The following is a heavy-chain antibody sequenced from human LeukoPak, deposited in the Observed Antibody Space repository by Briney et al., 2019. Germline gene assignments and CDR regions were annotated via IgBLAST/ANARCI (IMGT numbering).Heavy chain of an antibody. CDR1: GFTFSSYG. V-gene: IGHV3-21*01. CDR3: ARGPLTGEDY. J-gene: IGHJ4*02. Sequence: PGRSLRLSCAASGFTFSSYGMHWVRQAPGKGLEWVSSISSSSSYIYYADSVKGRFTISRDNAKNSLYLQMNSLRAEDTAVYYCARGPLTGEDYWGQGTLVTVSS. CDR2: ISSSSSYI. D-gene: IGHD7-27*01.